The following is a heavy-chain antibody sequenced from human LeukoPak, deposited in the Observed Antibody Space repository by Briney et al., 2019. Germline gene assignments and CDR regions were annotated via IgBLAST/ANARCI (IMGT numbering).Heavy chain of an antibody. CDR2: TSESGSST. J-gene: IGHJ4*02. D-gene: IGHD5-12*01. CDR1: GFTFSNYA. CDR3: ARGGPPLYSGYDLGY. Sequence: PGGPLRLSCAASGFTFSNYAMSWARQAPGKGLEWVSATSESGSSTYYADSVKGRFTISRDNSKSTLYLQMNSLRAEDTAVYYCARGGPPLYSGYDLGYWGQGTLVTVSS. V-gene: IGHV3-23*01.